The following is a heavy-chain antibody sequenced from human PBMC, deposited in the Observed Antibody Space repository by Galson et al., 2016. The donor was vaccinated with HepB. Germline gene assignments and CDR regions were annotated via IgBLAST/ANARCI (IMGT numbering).Heavy chain of an antibody. D-gene: IGHD5-18*01. V-gene: IGHV4-61*01. Sequence: LSLTCTVSGGSVSSGSYYWSWIRQPPGKGLEWIGNIYYSGSTNYNPSLKSRVTISVDTSKNQFSLKLSSVTAADTAVYYCARLSSYGGYWGQGTLVTVSS. CDR2: IYYSGST. J-gene: IGHJ4*02. CDR3: ARLSSYGGY. CDR1: GGSVSSGSYY.